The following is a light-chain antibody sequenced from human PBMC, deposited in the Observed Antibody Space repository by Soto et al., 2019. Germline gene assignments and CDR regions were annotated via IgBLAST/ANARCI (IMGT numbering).Light chain of an antibody. CDR3: QQYNNRPPDT. J-gene: IGKJ2*01. CDR1: QSINNN. V-gene: IGKV3-15*01. Sequence: EIVMTQSPATLSVSPGERATLSCRASQSINNNLAWYQQKPGQAPRLLVYGASTRAAGIPARFSGSGSGTEFSLTISSLQSEDFAVYYCQQYNNRPPDTFGQGTTLEIK. CDR2: GAS.